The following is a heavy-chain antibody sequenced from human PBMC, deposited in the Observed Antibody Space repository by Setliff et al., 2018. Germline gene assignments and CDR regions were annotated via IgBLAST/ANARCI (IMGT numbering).Heavy chain of an antibody. CDR3: ARGGTFRYFDY. D-gene: IGHD5-12*01. J-gene: IGHJ4*02. Sequence: NPSETLSLTCTVSGGSFSTYYWSWIRQAPGKGLEWIGHVYYSGAANYNPSLKGRVTVSVDTSKNQFSLRLISVTAADTAVYYCARGGTFRYFDYWGQGTPVTVSS. CDR1: GGSFSTYY. V-gene: IGHV4-59*01. CDR2: VYYSGAA.